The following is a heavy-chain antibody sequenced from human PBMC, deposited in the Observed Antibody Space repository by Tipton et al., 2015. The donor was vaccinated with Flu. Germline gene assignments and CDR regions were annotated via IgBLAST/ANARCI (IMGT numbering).Heavy chain of an antibody. CDR3: VRHPYCTDAVCPPGYWYFDL. CDR1: GYSFTNYW. V-gene: IGHV5-51*01. D-gene: IGHD2-21*02. J-gene: IGHJ2*01. CDR2: IYPGDSDT. Sequence: QLVQSGAEVKKPGESLRISCKSSGYSFTNYWIGWVRQMPGGGLDWMGIIYPGDSDTRYSPSFQGQVTISADKSINTAYLQWNSLKASDTAMYFCVRHPYCTDAVCPPGYWYFDLWGRGTPLSVSS.